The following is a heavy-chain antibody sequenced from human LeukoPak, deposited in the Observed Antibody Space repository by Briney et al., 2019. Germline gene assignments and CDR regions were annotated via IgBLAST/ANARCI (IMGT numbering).Heavy chain of an antibody. V-gene: IGHV4-39*01. CDR1: GGSISSSNYY. CDR2: MYYSGSA. Sequence: SETLSLTCTVSGGSISSSNYYWGWIRQPPGKGLEWIGNMYYSGSAYYNPSLKSRVTISVDTSKNQFSLKLSSVTAADTAVYYCARHEGYYLDYWGQGTLVTVSS. CDR3: ARHEGYYLDY. J-gene: IGHJ4*02.